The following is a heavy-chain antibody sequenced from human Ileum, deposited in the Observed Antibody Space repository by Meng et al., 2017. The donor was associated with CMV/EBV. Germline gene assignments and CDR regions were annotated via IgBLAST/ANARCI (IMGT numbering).Heavy chain of an antibody. Sequence: GGSLRLSCAASGFTFSSYGMHWVRQAPGKGLEWVAVIWYDGSNKYYADSVKGRFTISRDNSKNTLYLQMNSLRVEDTAVYYCAKGRRHYFDYWGQGTLVTVSS. CDR2: IWYDGSNK. V-gene: IGHV3-33*06. CDR1: GFTFSSYG. CDR3: AKGRRHYFDY. J-gene: IGHJ4*02.